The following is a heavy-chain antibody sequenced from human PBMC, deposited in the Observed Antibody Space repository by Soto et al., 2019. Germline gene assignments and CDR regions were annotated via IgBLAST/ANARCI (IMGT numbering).Heavy chain of an antibody. J-gene: IGHJ6*02. V-gene: IGHV3-21*01. CDR3: AREYTAWPLAYGLDV. CDR1: GFTFSSYG. D-gene: IGHD2-2*02. CDR2: ISSRSDI. Sequence: GGSLRLSCAASGFTFSSYGMHWVRQAPGKGLEWVSSISSRSDIYYADSVKGRFTISRDNAKNSVSLQMNSLRAEDTAVYYCAREYTAWPLAYGLDVWGQGTTVTVSS.